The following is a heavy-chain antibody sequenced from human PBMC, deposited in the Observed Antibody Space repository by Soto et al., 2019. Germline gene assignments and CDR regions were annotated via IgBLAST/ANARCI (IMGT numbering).Heavy chain of an antibody. V-gene: IGHV1-69*13. CDR2: IIPIFGTA. D-gene: IGHD1-1*01. CDR3: ASPERERRSWKRYYGMDV. Sequence: SVKVACKASGGTFSIYAISWVRQAPGQGLEWMGGIIPIFGTANYAQKFQGRFTITADESTSTAYIELISRRCEDTAGYSFASPERERRSWKRYYGMDVWAQGTTVTVYS. J-gene: IGHJ6*02. CDR1: GGTFSIYA.